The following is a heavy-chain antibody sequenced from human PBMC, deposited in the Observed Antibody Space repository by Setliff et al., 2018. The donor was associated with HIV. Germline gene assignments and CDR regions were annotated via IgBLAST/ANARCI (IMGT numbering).Heavy chain of an antibody. V-gene: IGHV4-38-2*02. CDR2: IYHYGGT. CDR1: GDFFSTDYY. D-gene: IGHD3-10*01. J-gene: IGHJ5*02. CDR3: AREYYYGSGSSFDP. Sequence: SETLSLTCTVSGDFFSTDYYWGWIRQSPGKGLEWIGSIYHYGGTNYNPSLKSRVTMSVDTSKNQFSLRLSSVTAADTAVYYCAREYYYGSGSSFDPWGQGTLVTVSS.